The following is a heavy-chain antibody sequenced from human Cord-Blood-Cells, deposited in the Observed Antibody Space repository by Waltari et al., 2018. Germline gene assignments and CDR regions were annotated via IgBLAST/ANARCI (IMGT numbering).Heavy chain of an antibody. CDR1: GGSFSGYY. CDR3: ARQDRGYSSSWANAFDI. D-gene: IGHD6-13*01. J-gene: IGHJ3*02. V-gene: IGHV4-34*01. CDR2: INHSGST. Sequence: QVQLQQWGAGLLKPSETLSLTCAVYGGSFSGYYWSWIRKPPGKGLEWIGEINHSGSTNYNPSLKSRVTISVDTSKNQFSLKLSSVTAADTAVYYCARQDRGYSSSWANAFDIWGQGTMVTVSS.